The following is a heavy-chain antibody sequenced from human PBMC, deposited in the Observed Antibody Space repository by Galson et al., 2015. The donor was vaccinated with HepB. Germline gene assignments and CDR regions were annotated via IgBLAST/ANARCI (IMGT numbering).Heavy chain of an antibody. CDR2: IIPIFGTA. CDR3: ARGLTYYDILTGYDYDAFDI. V-gene: IGHV1-69*06. Sequence: SVKVSCKASGGTFSSYAISWVRQAPGQGLEWMGGIIPIFGTANYAQKFQGRVTITADKSTSTAYMELSSLRSEDTAVYYCARGLTYYDILTGYDYDAFDIWGQGTMVTVSS. CDR1: GGTFSSYA. D-gene: IGHD3-9*01. J-gene: IGHJ3*02.